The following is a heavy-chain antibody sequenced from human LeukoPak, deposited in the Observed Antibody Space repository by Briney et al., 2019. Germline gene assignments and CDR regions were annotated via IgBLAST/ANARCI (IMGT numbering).Heavy chain of an antibody. CDR3: AKDWGSARPSKYYFDH. CDR1: GFTFSAYA. V-gene: IGHV3-23*01. J-gene: IGHJ4*02. Sequence: PGGSLRLSCAASGFTFSAYAMTWVRQAPGKGLEWVSAISGSGGSTYYADSLKGRFTISRDSSKNTLYLQMNSLRAEDTAVYYCAKDWGSARPSKYYFDHWGQGTLVTVSS. CDR2: ISGSGGST. D-gene: IGHD3-16*01.